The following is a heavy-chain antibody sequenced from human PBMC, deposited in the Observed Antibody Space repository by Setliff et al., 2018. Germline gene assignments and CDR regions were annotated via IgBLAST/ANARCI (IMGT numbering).Heavy chain of an antibody. Sequence: QPGGSLRLSCAAAGFTFSNSAMTWVRQGPGKGLEWVSTISGYGGSTYYADSVKGQFAISRDNSKNTLYLQMNSLRAEDTAVYYCARGGHYSPFDPWGQGTQVTVSS. D-gene: IGHD2-21*01. CDR1: GFTFSNSA. CDR3: ARGGHYSPFDP. J-gene: IGHJ5*02. CDR2: ISGYGGST. V-gene: IGHV3-23*01.